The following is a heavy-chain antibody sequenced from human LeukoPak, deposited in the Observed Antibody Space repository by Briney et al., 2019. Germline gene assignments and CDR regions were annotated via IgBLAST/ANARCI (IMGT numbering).Heavy chain of an antibody. J-gene: IGHJ4*02. CDR1: GYTLTELS. D-gene: IGHD2-2*01. Sequence: ASVKVSCKVSGYTLTELSMHWVRQAPGKGLEWMGGFDPGDGETIYAQKFQGRVTMTEDTSTDTAYMELSSLRSEDTAVYYCATARSSTSCPHHFDYWGQGTLVTVSS. CDR2: FDPGDGET. CDR3: ATARSSTSCPHHFDY. V-gene: IGHV1-24*01.